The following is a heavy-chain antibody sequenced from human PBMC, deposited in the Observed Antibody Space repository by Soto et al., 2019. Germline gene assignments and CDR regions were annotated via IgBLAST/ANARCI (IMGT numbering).Heavy chain of an antibody. Sequence: GGSLRLSCAASGFNFSSYGMHWVRQAPGKGLEWVAVISYDGSNKYYADSVKGRFTISRDNSKNTLYLQMNSLRAEDTAVYYCAKDQDSGTIDYWGQGTLVTVSS. D-gene: IGHD1-1*01. J-gene: IGHJ4*02. V-gene: IGHV3-30*18. CDR3: AKDQDSGTIDY. CDR1: GFNFSSYG. CDR2: ISYDGSNK.